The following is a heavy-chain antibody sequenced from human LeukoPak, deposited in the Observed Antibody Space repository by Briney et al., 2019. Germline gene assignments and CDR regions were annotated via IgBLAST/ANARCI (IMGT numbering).Heavy chain of an antibody. CDR2: ISGSGGST. CDR3: AKGPTKGYCSSTSCYIVDWFDP. CDR1: GFTFSSYA. V-gene: IGHV3-23*01. D-gene: IGHD2-2*02. J-gene: IGHJ5*02. Sequence: GGSLRLSCAASGFTFSSYAMSWVRQAPGKGLESVSAISGSGGSTYYADSVKGRFTISRDNSKNTLYLQMNSLRAEDTAVYYCAKGPTKGYCSSTSCYIVDWFDPWGQGTLVTVSS.